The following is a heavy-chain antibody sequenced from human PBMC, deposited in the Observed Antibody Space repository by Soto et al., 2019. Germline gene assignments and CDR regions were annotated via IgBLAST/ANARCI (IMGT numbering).Heavy chain of an antibody. CDR1: GFTFSSYS. CDR3: ARDGGPRWLVEAVPSGLAEKNNYGMDV. CDR2: ISSSSSYI. V-gene: IGHV3-21*01. Sequence: GGSLRLSCAASGFTFSSYSMNWVRQAPGKGLEWVSSISSSSSYIYYADSVKGRFTISRDNAKNSLHLQMNSLRAEDTAVYYCARDGGPRWLVEAVPSGLAEKNNYGMDVWGQGTTVTVSS. J-gene: IGHJ6*02. D-gene: IGHD5-12*01.